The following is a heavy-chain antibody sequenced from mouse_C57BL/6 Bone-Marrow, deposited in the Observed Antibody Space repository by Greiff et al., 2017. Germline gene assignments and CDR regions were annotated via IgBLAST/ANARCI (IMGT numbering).Heavy chain of an antibody. J-gene: IGHJ4*01. CDR3: TTWNYYGSTFYAMDY. Sequence: VQLQQSGAELVRPGASVKLSCTASGFNIKDDYMHWVKQRPEQGLEWIGWIDPENGDTEYASKFQGKATITADTSSNTAYLQRSSLTSEDTAVYYCTTWNYYGSTFYAMDYWGQGTSVTVSS. D-gene: IGHD1-1*01. CDR1: GFNIKDDY. V-gene: IGHV14-4*01. CDR2: IDPENGDT.